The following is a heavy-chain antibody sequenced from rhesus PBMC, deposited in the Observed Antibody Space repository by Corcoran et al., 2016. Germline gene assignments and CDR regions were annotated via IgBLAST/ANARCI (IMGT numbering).Heavy chain of an antibody. CDR3: ARDDYGNSDY. J-gene: IGHJ4*01. CDR2: IYGSGSST. V-gene: IGHV4-169*02. D-gene: IGHD4-35*01. CDR1: GGSISSSY. Sequence: QLQLQESGPGLVKPSETLSVTCAVSGGSISSSYWSWIRQAPGKGLEWIGYIYGSGSSTNYHPSLKSLVTLSVYTAKHQLSLTLSSVTTADTAVYYCARDDYGNSDYWGQGVLVTVSS.